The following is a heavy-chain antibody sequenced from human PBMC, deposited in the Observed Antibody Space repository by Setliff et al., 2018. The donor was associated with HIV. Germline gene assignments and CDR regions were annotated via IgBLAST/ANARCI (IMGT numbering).Heavy chain of an antibody. J-gene: IGHJ4*02. CDR3: ARSLRYFDWSLHY. V-gene: IGHV4-61*02. CDR1: GGSISSGNYY. Sequence: SETLSLTCTVSGGSISSGNYYWSWIRQPAGKGLEWIGRLYISGSTNYNPSLKSRVTISVDASKKQLSLNLSSVTAADTAVYYCARSLRYFDWSLHYWGQGMLVTVSS. CDR2: LYISGST. D-gene: IGHD3-9*01.